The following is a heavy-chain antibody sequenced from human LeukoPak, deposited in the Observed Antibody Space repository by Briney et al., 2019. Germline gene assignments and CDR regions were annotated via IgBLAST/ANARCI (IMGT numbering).Heavy chain of an antibody. J-gene: IGHJ5*02. D-gene: IGHD1-26*01. V-gene: IGHV4-4*02. CDR1: VGSISSSNW. Sequence: SGTLSLTCAVSVGSISSSNWWSWVRQPPGKGLEWIGEIYHSGSTNYNPSLKSRVTISVDKSKNQFSLKLSSVTAADTAVYYCARDVEWELLSWFDPWGQGTLVTVSS. CDR3: ARDVEWELLSWFDP. CDR2: IYHSGST.